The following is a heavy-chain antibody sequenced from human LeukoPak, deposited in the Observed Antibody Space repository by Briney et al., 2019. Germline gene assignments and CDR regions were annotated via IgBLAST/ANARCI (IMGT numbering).Heavy chain of an antibody. CDR2: IYYSGST. CDR1: GGSISSYY. J-gene: IGHJ4*02. D-gene: IGHD3-10*01. Sequence: PSETLSLTCTVSGGSISSYYWSWIRQPPGKGLEWIGYIYYSGSTNYNPSLKRRVTISVDTSKNQFSLKLSSVTAADTAVYYCARTPRDRGVITLDYWGQGTLVTVSS. V-gene: IGHV4-59*01. CDR3: ARTPRDRGVITLDY.